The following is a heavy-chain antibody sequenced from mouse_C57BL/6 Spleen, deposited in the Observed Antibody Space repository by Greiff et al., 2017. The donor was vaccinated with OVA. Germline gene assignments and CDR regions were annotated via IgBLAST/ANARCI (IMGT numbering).Heavy chain of an antibody. CDR2: IDPSDSYT. V-gene: IGHV1-69*01. J-gene: IGHJ4*01. CDR3: ARTGQLRHDGDAMDY. CDR1: GYTFTSYW. D-gene: IGHD3-2*02. Sequence: QVQLQQPGAELVMPGASVKLSCKASGYTFTSYWMPWVKQRPGQGLEWIGEIDPSDSYTNYNQKFKGKSTLTVDKSSSTAYMQLSSLTSEDSAVYYCARTGQLRHDGDAMDYWGQGTSVTVSS.